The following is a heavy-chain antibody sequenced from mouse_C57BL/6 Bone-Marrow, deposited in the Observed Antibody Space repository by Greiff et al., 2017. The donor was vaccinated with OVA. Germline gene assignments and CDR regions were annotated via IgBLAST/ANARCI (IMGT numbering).Heavy chain of an antibody. J-gene: IGHJ2*01. V-gene: IGHV3-6*01. CDR1: GYSITSGYY. CDR2: ISYDGSN. Sequence: EVQLQPSGPGLVKPSQSLSLTCSVTGYSITSGYYWNWIRQFPGNKLEWMGYISYDGSNNYNPSLKNRISIPRDTSKNQFFLKLKSVTTEDTATYYCARGRVLNYFDYWGQGTTLTVSS. CDR3: ARGRVLNYFDY. D-gene: IGHD2-14*01.